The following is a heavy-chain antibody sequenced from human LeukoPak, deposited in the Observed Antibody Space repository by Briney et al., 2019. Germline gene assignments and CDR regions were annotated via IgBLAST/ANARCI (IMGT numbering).Heavy chain of an antibody. CDR3: ARDLVAATPDAFDI. CDR2: ISSSSSYI. CDR1: GFTFSSYS. V-gene: IGHV3-21*01. Sequence: KTGGSLRLSCAASGFTFSSYSMNWVRQAPGKGLEWVSSISSSSSYIYYADSVKGRFTISRDNAKNSLYLQMNSLRAEDTAVYYCARDLVAATPDAFDIWGQGTMVTVPS. D-gene: IGHD2-15*01. J-gene: IGHJ3*02.